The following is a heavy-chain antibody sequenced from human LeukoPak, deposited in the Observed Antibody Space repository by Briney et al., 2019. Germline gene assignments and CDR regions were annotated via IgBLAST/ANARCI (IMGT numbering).Heavy chain of an antibody. V-gene: IGHV4-4*07. D-gene: IGHD3-16*01. CDR3: ARDQSGSGGHNNDAFDI. Sequence: SETLSLTCSVSGGSISNYYWNWIRQPAGKGLEWIGRLHASGSTRYNPSFGTRVTMSADTSKNQLSLKLTSVTAADTALYFCARDQSGSGGHNNDAFDIRGQGTMATVYS. CDR2: LHASGST. J-gene: IGHJ3*02. CDR1: GGSISNYY.